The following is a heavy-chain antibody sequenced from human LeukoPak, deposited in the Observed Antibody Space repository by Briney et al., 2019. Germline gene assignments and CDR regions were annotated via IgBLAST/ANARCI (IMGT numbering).Heavy chain of an antibody. CDR1: GCSISSYY. CDR2: IYYSGST. J-gene: IGHJ5*02. V-gene: IGHV4-59*01. CDR3: AREFEGRYYYP. D-gene: IGHD3-10*01. Sequence: PSETLSLTCTVSGCSISSYYWSWIRQPPGKGLEWIGYIYYSGSTNYNPSLKSRVTISVDTSKNQFSLKLSSVTAADTAVYYCAREFEGRYYYPWGQGTLVTVSS.